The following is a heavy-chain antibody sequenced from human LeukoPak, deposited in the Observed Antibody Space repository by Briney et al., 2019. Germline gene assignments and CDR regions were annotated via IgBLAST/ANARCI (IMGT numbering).Heavy chain of an antibody. CDR2: ISSSSSTI. CDR3: ARARRYRSSWYHDY. J-gene: IGHJ4*02. V-gene: IGHV3-48*02. Sequence: GGSLRLSCAASGFSFSTYTMNWVRQAPGEGLDWGSYISSSSSTIYYADSVKGRFTISRDNANNSLYLQMNSLRDEDTAVYYCARARRYRSSWYHDYWGQGSLVTVSS. D-gene: IGHD6-13*01. CDR1: GFSFSTYT.